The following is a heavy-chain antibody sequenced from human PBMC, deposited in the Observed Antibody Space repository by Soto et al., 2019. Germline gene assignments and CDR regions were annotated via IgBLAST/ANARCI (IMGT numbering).Heavy chain of an antibody. CDR1: GGTFSSSA. CDR3: ASERPERGKDV. CDR2: IIPVFGTA. D-gene: IGHD6-25*01. J-gene: IGHJ6*02. Sequence: QVQLVQSGAEVKKPGSSVKVSCKASGGTFSSSAISWVLQAPGQGLEWMGSIIPVFGTAHYAQKFQGRVTLTADKPTTTAYMELSTLRSEDAALYYSASERPERGKDVWGQGTTVTVSS. V-gene: IGHV1-69*06.